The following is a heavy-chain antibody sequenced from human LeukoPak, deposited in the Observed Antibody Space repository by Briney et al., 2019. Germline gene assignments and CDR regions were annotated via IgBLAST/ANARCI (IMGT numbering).Heavy chain of an antibody. V-gene: IGHV3-11*04. CDR1: GFRFSDYY. CDR3: ARDDTVALGAFDI. D-gene: IGHD4-23*01. CDR2: ISRSGSTI. Sequence: PGGSLRLSCAASGFRFSDYYMKWIRQAPGKGLECVSHISRSGSTIYYADSVKGRFTISRDNAKNSLYLQMNSLRVEDTAVYYCARDDTVALGAFDIWGQGTMVTVSS. J-gene: IGHJ3*02.